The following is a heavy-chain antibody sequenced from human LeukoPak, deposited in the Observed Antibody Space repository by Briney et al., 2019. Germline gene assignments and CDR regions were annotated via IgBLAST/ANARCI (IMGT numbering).Heavy chain of an antibody. V-gene: IGHV3-23*01. J-gene: IGHJ1*01. CDR2: ISGSGGST. Sequence: PGGSLRLSCAASGFTFSSYEMNWVRQAPGKGLEWVSAISGSGGSTYYADSVKGRFTISRDNSKNTLYLQMNSLRAEDTAVYYCARAYSSSWRGAEYFQHWGQGTLVTVSS. CDR1: GFTFSSYE. CDR3: ARAYSSSWRGAEYFQH. D-gene: IGHD6-13*01.